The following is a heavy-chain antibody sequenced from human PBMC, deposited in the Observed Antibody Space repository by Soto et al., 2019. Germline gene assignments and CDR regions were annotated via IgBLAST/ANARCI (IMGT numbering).Heavy chain of an antibody. CDR1: GGSFSGYY. CDR2: INHSGST. J-gene: IGHJ4*02. V-gene: IGHV4-34*01. Sequence: KSSETLSLTCAVYGGSFSGYYWSWIRQPPGKXLEWIGEINHSGSTNYNPSLKSRVTISVDTSKNQFSLKLSSVTAADTAVYYCARDSTYDFWSGYSSPYFDYWGQGTLVTVSS. D-gene: IGHD3-3*01. CDR3: ARDSTYDFWSGYSSPYFDY.